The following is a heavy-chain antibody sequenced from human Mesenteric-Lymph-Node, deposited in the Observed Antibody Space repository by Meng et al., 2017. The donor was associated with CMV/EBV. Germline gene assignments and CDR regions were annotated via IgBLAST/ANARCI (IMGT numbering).Heavy chain of an antibody. CDR1: GFTFSSYA. CDR3: AKDLVGGFLELFVPQLYFDY. V-gene: IGHV3-23*01. D-gene: IGHD3-3*01. CDR2: ISGSGGST. Sequence: GESLKISCAASGFTFSSYAMSWVRQAPGKGLEWVSAISGSGGSTYYADSVKGRFTISRDNSKNTLYLQMNSLRAEDTAVYYCAKDLVGGFLELFVPQLYFDYWGQGTLVTVSS. J-gene: IGHJ4*02.